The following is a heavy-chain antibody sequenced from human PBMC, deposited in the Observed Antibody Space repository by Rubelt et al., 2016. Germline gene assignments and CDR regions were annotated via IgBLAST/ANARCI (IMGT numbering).Heavy chain of an antibody. V-gene: IGHV3-11*01. Sequence: QLVESGGGLAHRGGSLRLPCAASGFTFSDYYMTWIRQAPGKGLEWLSYITSDGNTIYYADSVKGRFTISRDNAKNSLYLQMNSLRAEDTAVYYCARRTVVSPLDYWGQGTLVTVSP. D-gene: IGHD4-23*01. J-gene: IGHJ4*02. CDR2: ITSDGNTI. CDR3: ARRTVVSPLDY. CDR1: GFTFSDYY.